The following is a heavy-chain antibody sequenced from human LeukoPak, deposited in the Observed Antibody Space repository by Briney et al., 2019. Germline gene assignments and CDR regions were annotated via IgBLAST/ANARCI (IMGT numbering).Heavy chain of an antibody. CDR1: GGTFSSYA. Sequence: VASVKVSCKASGGTFSSYAISWVRQAPGQGLEWMGRIIPILGIANYAQKFQGRVTITADKSTSTAYMELSSLRSEDTAVYYCATDPTIAAAGTRDYWGQGTLVTVSS. D-gene: IGHD6-13*01. V-gene: IGHV1-69*04. CDR2: IIPILGIA. CDR3: ATDPTIAAAGTRDY. J-gene: IGHJ4*02.